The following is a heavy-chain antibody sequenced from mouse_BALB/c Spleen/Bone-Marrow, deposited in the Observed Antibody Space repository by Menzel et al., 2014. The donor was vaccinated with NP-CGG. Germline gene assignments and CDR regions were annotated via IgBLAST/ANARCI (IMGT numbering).Heavy chain of an antibody. CDR2: INPNNGGT. Sequence: VQLQESGAELVKPGASVKLSCKASGYTFTNYFMYWVKQRPGQGLEWIGEINPNNGGTNFDENFKSKATLTLDKSSSTAYMQLSSLTSEDSAVYYCTRSGPGFAYWGHGTLVTVSA. CDR1: GYTFTNYF. V-gene: IGHV1S81*02. J-gene: IGHJ3*01. CDR3: TRSGPGFAY.